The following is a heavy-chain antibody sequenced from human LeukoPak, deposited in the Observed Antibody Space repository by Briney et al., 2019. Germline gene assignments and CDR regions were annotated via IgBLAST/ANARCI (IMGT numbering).Heavy chain of an antibody. CDR1: GFTFRNKW. Sequence: GGSLRLSCAASGFTFRNKWMHWVCQAPGKGPVWVSRINSDGSITNYADSVKGRFTISRDNAKNTVYLQMNSLRAENTAVYYCAKWDFGWGQGTLVTVSS. CDR3: AKWDFG. CDR2: INSDGSIT. V-gene: IGHV3-74*01. J-gene: IGHJ4*02. D-gene: IGHD1-26*01.